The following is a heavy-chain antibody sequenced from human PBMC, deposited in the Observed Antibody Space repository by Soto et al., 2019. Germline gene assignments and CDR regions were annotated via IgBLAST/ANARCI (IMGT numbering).Heavy chain of an antibody. CDR2: TYYRSKWYN. CDR3: AREMEVWVAYDYGGNRHSLSGPVDY. J-gene: IGHJ4*02. V-gene: IGHV6-1*01. Sequence: SQTLSLTCAISGDSVSSNSAAWNWIRQSPSRGLEWLGRTYYRSKWYNDYAVSVKSRITINPDTSKNQFSLQLSSVTPEDTAVYYCAREMEVWVAYDYGGNRHSLSGPVDYWGQGTLVTVSS. D-gene: IGHD4-17*01. CDR1: GDSVSSNSAA.